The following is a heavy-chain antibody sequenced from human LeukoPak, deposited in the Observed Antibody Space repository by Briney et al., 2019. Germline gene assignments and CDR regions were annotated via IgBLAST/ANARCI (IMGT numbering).Heavy chain of an antibody. V-gene: IGHV1-2*04. CDR3: ARGRTITMVRGVSWFDP. D-gene: IGHD3-10*01. J-gene: IGHJ5*02. CDR2: INPNSGGT. Sequence: ASVKVSCTASGYTFTGYYMHWARQAPGQGLEWMGWINPNSGGTDYAQKFQGWVTMTRDTSISTAYMELSRLRSDDTAVYYCARGRTITMVRGVSWFDPWGQGTLVTVSS. CDR1: GYTFTGYY.